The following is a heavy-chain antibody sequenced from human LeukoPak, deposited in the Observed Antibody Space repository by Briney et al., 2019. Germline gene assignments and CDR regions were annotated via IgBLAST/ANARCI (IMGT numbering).Heavy chain of an antibody. J-gene: IGHJ5*02. V-gene: IGHV4-39*01. CDR3: VGVRFGELFLFLAAQHQFDP. CDR1: GGSISSSSYY. D-gene: IGHD3-10*01. CDR2: IYYSGST. Sequence: SETLSLTCTVSGGSISSSSYYWGWIRQPPGTGLEWIGSIYYSGSTYYNPSIKSRVTLSVDTSKNQFSLKLSSVTAADTAVYYCVGVRFGELFLFLAAQHQFDPWGQGTLVTVSS.